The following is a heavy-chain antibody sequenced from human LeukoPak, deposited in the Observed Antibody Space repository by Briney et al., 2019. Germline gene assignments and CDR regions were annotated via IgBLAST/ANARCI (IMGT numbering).Heavy chain of an antibody. V-gene: IGHV1-18*01. CDR2: ISAYNGNT. D-gene: IGHD3-10*01. CDR3: SIDGPVWIGRGVNAFDI. CDR1: GYTYTSYG. J-gene: IGHJ3*02. Sequence: ASVKVSCMASGYTYTSYGISGVRQAPGQGLEWMGWISAYNGNTNYAQKLQGRVTMTTDTSTSTAYMELRSLRSGDAAMSVYSIDGPVWIGRGVNAFDIWGQGTMVTVSS.